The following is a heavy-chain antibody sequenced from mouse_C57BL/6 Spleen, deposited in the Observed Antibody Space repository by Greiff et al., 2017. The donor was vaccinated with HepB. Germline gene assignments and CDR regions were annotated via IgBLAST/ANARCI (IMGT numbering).Heavy chain of an antibody. CDR2: IYPRSGNT. J-gene: IGHJ3*01. CDR3: ARSPYYYGSSYQAWFAY. D-gene: IGHD1-1*01. V-gene: IGHV1-81*01. CDR1: GYTFTSYG. Sequence: LQESGAELARPGASVKLSCKASGYTFTSYGISWVKQRTGQGLEWIGEIYPRSGNTYYNEKFKGKATLTADKSSSTAYMELRSLTSEDSAVYFCARSPYYYGSSYQAWFAYWGQGTLVTVSA.